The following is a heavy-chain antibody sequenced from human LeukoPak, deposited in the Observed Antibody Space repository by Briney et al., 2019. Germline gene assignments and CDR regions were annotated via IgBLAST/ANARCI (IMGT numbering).Heavy chain of an antibody. Sequence: GGSLRLSCAASGFTFSSYAMSWVRQPPGKGLEWVSGISSSGGSTYYAESVKGRFTISRDNSKNTQFLQMNSLRAEDTAVYYCARDLLENGYASSIAYWGQGTLVTVSS. CDR1: GFTFSSYA. D-gene: IGHD5-12*01. V-gene: IGHV3-23*01. J-gene: IGHJ4*02. CDR3: ARDLLENGYASSIAY. CDR2: ISSSGGST.